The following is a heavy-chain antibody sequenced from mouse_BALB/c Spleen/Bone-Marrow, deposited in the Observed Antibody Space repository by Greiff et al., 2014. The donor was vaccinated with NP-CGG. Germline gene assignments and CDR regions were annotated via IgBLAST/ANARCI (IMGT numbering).Heavy chain of an antibody. CDR1: GYTFTSYN. Sequence: ESGAELVKPGASVKMSCKASGYTFTSYNIHWVKQTPGQGLEWIGAIYPGNGDTSYNQKFKGKATLTADKSSSTAYMQLSSLTSEDSAVYYCARSDSSGYYAMDYWGQGTSVTVSS. J-gene: IGHJ4*01. CDR2: IYPGNGDT. D-gene: IGHD3-2*01. V-gene: IGHV1-12*01. CDR3: ARSDSSGYYAMDY.